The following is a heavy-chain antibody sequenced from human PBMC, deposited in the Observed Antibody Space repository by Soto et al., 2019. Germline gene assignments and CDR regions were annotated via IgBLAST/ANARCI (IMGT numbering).Heavy chain of an antibody. D-gene: IGHD1-20*01. Sequence: PGGSLRLSCAASGFTFSSYEMNWVRQAPGKGLEWVSYISSSGSTIYYADSVKGRFTISRDNAKNSLYLQMNSLRAEDTAVYYCARAIPNWIRRPWFDPWGQGTLVTVSS. CDR3: ARAIPNWIRRPWFDP. V-gene: IGHV3-48*03. J-gene: IGHJ5*02. CDR1: GFTFSSYE. CDR2: ISSSGSTI.